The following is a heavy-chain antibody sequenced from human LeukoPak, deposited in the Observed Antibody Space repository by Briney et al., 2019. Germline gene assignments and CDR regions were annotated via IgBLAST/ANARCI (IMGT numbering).Heavy chain of an antibody. D-gene: IGHD1-26*01. CDR1: GYSFTTYW. CDR2: IYPSDSDT. CDR3: ARRPGRHFDH. V-gene: IGHV5-51*01. Sequence: GESLKISCKGSGYSFTTYWIGWVRQMPGKGLEWMGIIYPSDSDTRYSPSFRGQVTISADKSINTAYLQWSSLKASDTAMYYRARRPGRHFDHWGQGTLVTVSS. J-gene: IGHJ4*02.